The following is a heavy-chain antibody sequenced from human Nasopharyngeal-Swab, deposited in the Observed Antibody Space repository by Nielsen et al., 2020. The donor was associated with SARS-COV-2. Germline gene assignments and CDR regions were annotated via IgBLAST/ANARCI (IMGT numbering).Heavy chain of an antibody. J-gene: IGHJ4*02. Sequence: SETLSLTCFVSGASISSQYWTWLRQPPGKGLEWVGYIYDSGVTEYNPSLQSRVTISVDKSKNQFSLRLSSVSAADTAIYYCARGGAGSHWRYYIDYWGQGTPVTVSS. CDR1: GASISSQY. CDR2: IYDSGVT. V-gene: IGHV4-59*11. CDR3: ARGGAGSHWRYYIDY. D-gene: IGHD2-8*02.